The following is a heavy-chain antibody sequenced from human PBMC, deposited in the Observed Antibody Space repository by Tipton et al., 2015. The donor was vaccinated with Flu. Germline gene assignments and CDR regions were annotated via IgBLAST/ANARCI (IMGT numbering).Heavy chain of an antibody. CDR2: IYYSGST. J-gene: IGHJ6*02. CDR1: GGSISSYY. D-gene: IGHD3-3*01. CDR3: ARMGYYDFWSGYYNHSYYGMDV. V-gene: IGHV4-59*01. Sequence: TPSLTCTVSGGSISSYYWSWIRQPPGKGLEWIGYIYYSGSTNYNPSLKSRVTISVDTSKNQFSLKLSSVTAADTAVYYCARMGYYDFWSGYYNHSYYGMDVWGQGASVSVSS.